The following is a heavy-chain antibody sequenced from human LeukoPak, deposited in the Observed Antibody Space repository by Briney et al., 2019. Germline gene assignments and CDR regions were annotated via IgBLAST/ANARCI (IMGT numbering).Heavy chain of an antibody. Sequence: GGSLRLSCAASGFTFDDYGMNWVRQAPGKGLEWVSYISSSGSTIYYADSVKGRFTISRDNAKNSLYLQMNSLRAEDTAVYYCARGSGYYYYYMDVWGKGTTVTISS. CDR2: ISSSGSTI. D-gene: IGHD2-15*01. J-gene: IGHJ6*03. CDR3: ARGSGYYYYYMDV. CDR1: GFTFDDYG. V-gene: IGHV3-48*03.